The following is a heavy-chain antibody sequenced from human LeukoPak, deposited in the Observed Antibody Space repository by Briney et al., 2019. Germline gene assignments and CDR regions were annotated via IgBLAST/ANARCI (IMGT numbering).Heavy chain of an antibody. D-gene: IGHD3-10*01. V-gene: IGHV3-7*01. CDR2: IQNDGNEK. Sequence: GGSLRLSCAASGFTFSSYAMSWVRQAPGKGLEWVAGIQNDGNEKNYGDSVKGRFTISRDNARDSVSLQLSSLRAEDTALYYCVRDPAFGAFDIWGQGTMVTVSS. J-gene: IGHJ3*02. CDR3: VRDPAFGAFDI. CDR1: GFTFSSYA.